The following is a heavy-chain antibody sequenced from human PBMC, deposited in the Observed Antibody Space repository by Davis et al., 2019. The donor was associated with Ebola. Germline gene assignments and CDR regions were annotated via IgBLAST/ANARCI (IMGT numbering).Heavy chain of an antibody. J-gene: IGHJ4*02. CDR1: VYTFIRHY. CDR2: VNSSGGST. V-gene: IGHV1-46*01. D-gene: IGHD3-10*01. CDR3: ASGTYYGSGSYIDY. Sequence: AVSETVPRLAFVYTFIRHYTYPVRHVPGQGLEWMGIVNSSGGSTTYAQKFQGRVTMTRDTSTSTVYMELSSLRSEDTAVYYCASGTYYGSGSYIDYWGQGTLVTVSS.